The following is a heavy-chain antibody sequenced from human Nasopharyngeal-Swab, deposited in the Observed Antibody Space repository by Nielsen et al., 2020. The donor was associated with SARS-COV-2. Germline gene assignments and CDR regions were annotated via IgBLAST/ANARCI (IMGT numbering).Heavy chain of an antibody. D-gene: IGHD1-1*01. Sequence: GESLKISCKGSGYSFTSYWIGWVRQMPGKGLEWMGIIYPGDPDTRYSPSFQGQVTISADKSISTAYLQWSSLKASDTAMYYCARPLGTADPGFQHWGQGTLVTVSS. CDR2: IYPGDPDT. CDR1: GYSFTSYW. V-gene: IGHV5-51*01. CDR3: ARPLGTADPGFQH. J-gene: IGHJ1*01.